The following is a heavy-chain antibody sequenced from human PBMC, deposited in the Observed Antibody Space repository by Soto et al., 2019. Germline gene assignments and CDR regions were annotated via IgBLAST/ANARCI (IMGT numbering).Heavy chain of an antibody. V-gene: IGHV4-30-4*08. CDR2: IYYNGTT. J-gene: IGHJ5*02. Sequence: SETLSHTCTFSGCSIISPNFYLIWIRQHPGKGLEWIGHIYYNGTTYYNPTLKSRVSISVDTSKNQFSLKLSSVTAADTAVYYCARERPDGARLDPWGQGTLVTVSS. CDR1: GCSIISPNFY. D-gene: IGHD6-6*01. CDR3: ARERPDGARLDP.